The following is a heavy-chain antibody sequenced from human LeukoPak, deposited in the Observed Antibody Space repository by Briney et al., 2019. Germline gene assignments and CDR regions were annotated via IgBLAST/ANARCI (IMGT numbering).Heavy chain of an antibody. V-gene: IGHV3-53*01. D-gene: IGHD6-19*01. CDR1: GFTVSSNY. CDR2: IYSGGST. J-gene: IGHJ4*02. CDR3: AKDSQGRIAVAGTVYFDY. Sequence: GGSLRLSCAASGFTVSSNYMSWVRQAPGKGLEWVSVIYSGGSTYYADSVKGRFTISRDNSKNTLYLQMNSLRAEDTAVYYCAKDSQGRIAVAGTVYFDYWGQGTLVTVSS.